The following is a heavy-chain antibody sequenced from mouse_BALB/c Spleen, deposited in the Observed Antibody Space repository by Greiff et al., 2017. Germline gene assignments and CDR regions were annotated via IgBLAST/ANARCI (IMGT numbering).Heavy chain of an antibody. CDR3: TTSLRSAWFAY. J-gene: IGHJ3*01. V-gene: IGHV1S22*01. D-gene: IGHD1-1*01. CDR2: IYPGSGST. Sequence: LQESGSELVRPGASVKLSCKASGYTFTSYWMHWVKQRHGQGLEWIGNIYPGSGSTNYDEKFKSKGTLTVDTSSSTAYMHLSSLTSEDSAVYYCTTSLRSAWFAYWGQGTLVTVSA. CDR1: GYTFTSYW.